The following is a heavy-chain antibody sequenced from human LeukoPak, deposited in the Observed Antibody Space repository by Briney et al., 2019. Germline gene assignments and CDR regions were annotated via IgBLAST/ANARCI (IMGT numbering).Heavy chain of an antibody. CDR3: ARAPLYGRHADWFDP. CDR2: IYYSGST. Sequence: PSETLSLTCTVSGGSISSGGYYWTWIRHHPGKGLEWIGFIYYSGSTFYNPSLKSRVNISVDTSKNQFSLKLTSVTAADTAVYYCARAPLYGRHADWFDPWGQGTLVTVSS. J-gene: IGHJ5*02. V-gene: IGHV4-31*03. CDR1: GGSISSGGYY. D-gene: IGHD4-17*01.